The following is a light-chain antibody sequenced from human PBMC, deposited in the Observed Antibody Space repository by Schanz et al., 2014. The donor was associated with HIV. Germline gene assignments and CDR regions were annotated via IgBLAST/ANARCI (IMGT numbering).Light chain of an antibody. Sequence: DIQMTQSPSSLSASVGDRVTITCRARQSISISLNWYQQKPGKAPRLLIYATSLLHTGVPSRFSGSGSGTHFTLTITSLQFDDFATYYCQQSYSATPYTFGLGTKVEIK. V-gene: IGKV1-39*01. CDR3: QQSYSATPYT. J-gene: IGKJ2*01. CDR1: QSISIS. CDR2: ATS.